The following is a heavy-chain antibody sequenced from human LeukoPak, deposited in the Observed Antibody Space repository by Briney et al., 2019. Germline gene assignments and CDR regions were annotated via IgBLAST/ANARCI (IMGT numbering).Heavy chain of an antibody. D-gene: IGHD1-26*01. CDR1: GYTXTIYG. CDR3: ARGRGSYSPYYFDY. Sequence: ASVTVSCTASGYTXTIYGISWVRQAPGQGLEWMGWISAYNGNTNYAQKLQGRVTMTTDTSTSTAYMELRSLRSDDTAVYYCARGRGSYSPYYFDYWGQGTLVTVSS. CDR2: ISAYNGNT. V-gene: IGHV1-18*01. J-gene: IGHJ4*02.